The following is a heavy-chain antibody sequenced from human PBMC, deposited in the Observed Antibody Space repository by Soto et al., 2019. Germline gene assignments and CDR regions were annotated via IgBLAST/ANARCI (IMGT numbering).Heavy chain of an antibody. CDR2: ISGGSRTI. CDR1: GFTFSTYS. D-gene: IGHD3-10*01. V-gene: IGHV3-48*01. Sequence: EVQLVESGGGLLQPGGSLRFSCAVSGFTFSTYSMNWVRQAPGKGLEWVSYISGGSRTIFYADSVKGRFTISRDNAKNSLYLQMNSLRAEDTAVYYCAREGTMVPGVLFDLWGQGTLVTVSS. CDR3: AREGTMVPGVLFDL. J-gene: IGHJ5*02.